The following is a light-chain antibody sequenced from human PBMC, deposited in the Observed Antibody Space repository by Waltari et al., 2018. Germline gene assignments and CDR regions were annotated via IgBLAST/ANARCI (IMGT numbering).Light chain of an antibody. CDR2: TAS. CDR1: QAISIF. V-gene: IGKV1-9*01. CDR3: QQLNTYPII. J-gene: IGKJ5*01. Sequence: DIQLTQSPSFLSASVGDRVTITCRASQAISIFLAWYQEKPGKAPKLLIYTASTLQSGVPSRFSGSGSGTESTLTISNLQPEDSATYYCQQLNTYPIIFGQGTRLEIK.